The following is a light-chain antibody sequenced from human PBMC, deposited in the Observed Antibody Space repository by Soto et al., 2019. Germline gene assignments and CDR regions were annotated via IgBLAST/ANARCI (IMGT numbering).Light chain of an antibody. Sequence: EIVLTQSPATLSLSPWERATLSCRASQSVSSYLAWYQQKPGQAPRLLIYGASSRATGIPDRFSGSGSGTDFTLTISRLEPEDFAVYYCQQYGSSPFGGGTKVDIK. J-gene: IGKJ4*01. CDR1: QSVSSY. CDR2: GAS. CDR3: QQYGSSP. V-gene: IGKV3-20*01.